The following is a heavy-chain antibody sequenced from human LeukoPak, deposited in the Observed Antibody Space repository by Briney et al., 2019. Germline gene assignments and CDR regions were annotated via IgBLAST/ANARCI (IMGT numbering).Heavy chain of an antibody. CDR2: IYYAGST. CDR3: ARVVEYSSGYYPLYYFDY. CDR1: GASMSDYY. V-gene: IGHV4-59*08. D-gene: IGHD3-22*01. J-gene: IGHJ4*02. Sequence: PSETLSLTCTVSGASMSDYYWSWIRQPPGKGLEWIGYIYYAGSTNYNPSLKSRVTISVDTSKNQFSLKLSSVTAADTAVYYCARVVEYSSGYYPLYYFDYWGQGTLVTVSS.